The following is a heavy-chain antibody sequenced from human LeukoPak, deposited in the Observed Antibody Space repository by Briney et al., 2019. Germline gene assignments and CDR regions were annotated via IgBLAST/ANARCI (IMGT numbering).Heavy chain of an antibody. CDR3: ARAPYYYDTSSYPYYFDY. Sequence: GGSLRLSCAASGFTVSSDYMNWVRQAPGKGPEWVSVICSGGSTDYADYVKGRFTISRDNSKNTLYLQMNSLRAEDTAVYYCARAPYYYDTSSYPYYFDYWGQGTLVTVSS. V-gene: IGHV3-53*01. J-gene: IGHJ4*02. CDR1: GFTVSSDY. CDR2: ICSGGST. D-gene: IGHD3-22*01.